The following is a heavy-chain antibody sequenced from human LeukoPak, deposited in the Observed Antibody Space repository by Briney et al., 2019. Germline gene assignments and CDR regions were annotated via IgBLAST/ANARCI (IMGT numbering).Heavy chain of an antibody. Sequence: PAGSLTLPCAASGSTFSNYCMTWVRQAPGKGLEWVANIKQGGSDKYYVDSVKGRFTISRDNANNSLYLEMNTLRAEDTAVYYCTRTADRQGRPGLFPVDCWGQGTLVSVS. J-gene: IGHJ4*02. CDR1: GSTFSNYC. V-gene: IGHV3-7*01. D-gene: IGHD6-25*01. CDR2: IKQGGSDK. CDR3: TRTADRQGRPGLFPVDC.